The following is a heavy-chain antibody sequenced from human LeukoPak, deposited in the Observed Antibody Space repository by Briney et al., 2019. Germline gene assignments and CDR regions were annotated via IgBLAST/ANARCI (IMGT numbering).Heavy chain of an antibody. J-gene: IGHJ3*02. D-gene: IGHD1-26*01. CDR2: ISYGGSNE. CDR1: GFTFSSYG. V-gene: IGHV3-30*18. Sequence: AGGSLRPSCAASGFTFSSYGMHWDRQVQGRGMEWVALISYGGSNEYYADSVMGRFTVSRDNSKNTLYLQMNSLRAEDTAVYYCAKDLRSYYAFDIWGQGTVVTVSS. CDR3: AKDLRSYYAFDI.